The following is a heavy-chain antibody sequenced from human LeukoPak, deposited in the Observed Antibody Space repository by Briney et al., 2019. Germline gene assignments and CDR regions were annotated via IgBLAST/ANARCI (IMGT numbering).Heavy chain of an antibody. CDR2: MNPNSGNT. CDR1: GYTFTSYD. Sequence: ASVKVSCKASGYTFTSYDINWVRQATGQGLEWMGWMNPNSGNTGYAQKFQGRVTMTRNTSISTAYMELSSLRSEDTAVYYCARGVSIWRFWAIASSTTGTTGSDAFDIWGPGTMVAVSS. J-gene: IGHJ3*02. V-gene: IGHV1-8*01. CDR3: ARGVSIWRFWAIASSTTGTTGSDAFDI. D-gene: IGHD1-1*01.